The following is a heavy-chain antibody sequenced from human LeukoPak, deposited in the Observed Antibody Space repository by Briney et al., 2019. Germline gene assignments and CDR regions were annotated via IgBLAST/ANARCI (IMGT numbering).Heavy chain of an antibody. V-gene: IGHV3-23*01. D-gene: IGHD1-26*01. CDR3: APWIVGGFWADY. Sequence: GGSLRLSCAASGFSFSSYTMNWVRQAPGKGLEWVSAISTRSTYTYYADSVRGRFTISRDDSKNTLYPQMNRLRVDDTARYYCAPWIVGGFWADYWGQGALVTVSS. J-gene: IGHJ4*02. CDR1: GFSFSSYT. CDR2: ISTRSTYT.